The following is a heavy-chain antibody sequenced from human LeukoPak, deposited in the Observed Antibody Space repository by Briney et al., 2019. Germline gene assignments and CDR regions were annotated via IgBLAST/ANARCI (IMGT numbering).Heavy chain of an antibody. V-gene: IGHV3-33*08. CDR1: GFTFSSSG. Sequence: PGGSLRLSCATSGFTFSSSGMHWVRQAPGKRLEWVSYIWYDGSNKYYADSVKGRFTISRDNSKNTVYLQMDSLRAEDTALYFCAGTDPLDRGHIIDPLDYWGQGTLVTVSS. J-gene: IGHJ4*02. CDR3: AGTDPLDRGHIIDPLDY. CDR2: IWYDGSNK. D-gene: IGHD3-10*01.